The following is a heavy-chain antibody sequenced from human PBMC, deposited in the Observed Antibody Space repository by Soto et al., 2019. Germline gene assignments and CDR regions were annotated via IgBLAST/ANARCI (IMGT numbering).Heavy chain of an antibody. J-gene: IGHJ5*02. CDR1: GFTFSSYD. D-gene: IGHD6-6*01. V-gene: IGHV3-13*01. Sequence: GSLSLSCAASGFTFSSYDMHWVRQATGKGMQSVSAIGSAGNTYYAGSVKGRFTISRENAKNSLYLQMNSLTAGDTAVYYCPRGIIAARRDINWSYPWGQRTLVTVHS. CDR2: IGSAGNT. CDR3: PRGIIAARRDINWSYP.